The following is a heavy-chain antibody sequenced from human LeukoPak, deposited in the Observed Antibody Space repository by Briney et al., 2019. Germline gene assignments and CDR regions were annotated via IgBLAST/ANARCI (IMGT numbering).Heavy chain of an antibody. CDR2: ISTGSSYI. D-gene: IGHD6-13*01. CDR1: GFTFSTYT. Sequence: PGGSLRLSCAASGFTFSTYTMNWVRQAPGKGLEWVSSISTGSSYIYYADSVRGRFTISRDNAKNSLYLQMNNLRAEDTAMYYCAREQQLALDYWGQGTLVTVSS. V-gene: IGHV3-21*01. CDR3: AREQQLALDY. J-gene: IGHJ4*02.